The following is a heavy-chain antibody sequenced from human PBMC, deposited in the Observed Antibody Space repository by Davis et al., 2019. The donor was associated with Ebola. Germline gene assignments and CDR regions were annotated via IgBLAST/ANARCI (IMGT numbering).Heavy chain of an antibody. V-gene: IGHV3-21*01. J-gene: IGHJ5*02. CDR3: ARIILGYCSSTSCPFFDP. Sequence: ESLKISCAASGFTFSSYSMNWVRQAPGKGLEWVSSISSSSSYIYYADSVKGRFTISRDNAKNSLYLQMNSLRAEDTAVYYCARIILGYCSSTSCPFFDPWGQGTLVTVSS. CDR1: GFTFSSYS. D-gene: IGHD2-2*01. CDR2: ISSSSSYI.